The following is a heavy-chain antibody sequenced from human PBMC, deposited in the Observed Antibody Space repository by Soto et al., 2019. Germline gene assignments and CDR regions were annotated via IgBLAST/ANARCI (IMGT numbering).Heavy chain of an antibody. V-gene: IGHV3-21*01. Sequence: EVQLVESGGGLVKPGGSLRLSCAASGFTFSSYSMNWVRQAPGKGLEWVSSISSSSSYIYYADSVKGRFNISRDNAKNSLYLQMNSLRAEDTAVYYCARDHSLRSRPGAFDIWGQGTMVTVSS. D-gene: IGHD4-17*01. CDR2: ISSSSSYI. J-gene: IGHJ3*02. CDR3: ARDHSLRSRPGAFDI. CDR1: GFTFSSYS.